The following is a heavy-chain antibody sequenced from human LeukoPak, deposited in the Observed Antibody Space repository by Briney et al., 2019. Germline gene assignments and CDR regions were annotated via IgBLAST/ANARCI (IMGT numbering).Heavy chain of an antibody. CDR2: IYHSGST. CDR3: ARDNGSGYYYDY. Sequence: YPSETLSLTCTVSGYSISSGYYWGWIRQPPGKGLEWIGSIYHSGSTYYNPSLKSRVTISEDTSKNQFSLKLSSVTAADTAVYYCARDNGSGYYYDYWGQGTLVTVSS. D-gene: IGHD3-22*01. V-gene: IGHV4-38-2*02. CDR1: GYSISSGYY. J-gene: IGHJ4*02.